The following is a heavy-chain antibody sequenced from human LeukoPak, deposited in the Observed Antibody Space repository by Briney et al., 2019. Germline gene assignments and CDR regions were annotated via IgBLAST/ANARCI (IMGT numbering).Heavy chain of an antibody. J-gene: IGHJ3*02. CDR1: GFTFSSYS. CDR3: ARDQGITISGVPTAHAFDI. D-gene: IGHD3-3*01. Sequence: PGGSLRLSCAASGFTFSSYSMNWVRQAPGKGLEWVSSISSSSSYIYYADSVKGRFTISRDNAKNSLYLQMNSLRAEDTAVYYCARDQGITISGVPTAHAFDIWGQGTMVTVSS. CDR2: ISSSSSYI. V-gene: IGHV3-21*01.